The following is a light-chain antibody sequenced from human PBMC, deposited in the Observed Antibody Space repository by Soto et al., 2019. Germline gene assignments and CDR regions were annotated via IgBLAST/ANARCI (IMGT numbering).Light chain of an antibody. CDR3: QMYSSVIT. V-gene: IGKV1-27*01. CDR2: AAS. Sequence: DIQMTQSPSSLSASVGDRVTITCRASQGISNLLAWYQQKPGKVPKLLISAASTLQSGVPSRFSGSGSGTDFTLTITSLQPEDVATYYCQMYSSVITFGQGTRLEI. CDR1: QGISNL. J-gene: IGKJ5*01.